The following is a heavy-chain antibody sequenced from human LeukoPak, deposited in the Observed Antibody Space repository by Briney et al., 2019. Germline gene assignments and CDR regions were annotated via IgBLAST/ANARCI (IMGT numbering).Heavy chain of an antibody. J-gene: IGHJ4*02. CDR1: GYTFTSYD. V-gene: IGHV1-8*01. Sequence: ASVKVSCKASGYTFTSYDINWVRQATGQGLEWMGWMNPNGGNTGYAQKFQGRVTMTRNTSISTAYMELSSLRSEDTAVYYCARDGYKGLGFDHWGQGALVTVSS. CDR3: ARDGYKGLGFDH. CDR2: MNPNGGNT. D-gene: IGHD5-24*01.